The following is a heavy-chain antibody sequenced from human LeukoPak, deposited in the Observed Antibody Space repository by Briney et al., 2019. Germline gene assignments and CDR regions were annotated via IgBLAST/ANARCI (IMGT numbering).Heavy chain of an antibody. D-gene: IGHD2-21*01. Sequence: SETLSLTCAVYGGSFSGYYWSWIRQPPGKGLEWIGEINHSGSTNYNPSLKSRVTISVDTSKNQFSLKLSSVTAADTAVYYCANGPSCGPWGQGTLVTVSS. J-gene: IGHJ1*01. CDR1: GGSFSGYY. V-gene: IGHV4-34*01. CDR2: INHSGST. CDR3: ANGPSCGP.